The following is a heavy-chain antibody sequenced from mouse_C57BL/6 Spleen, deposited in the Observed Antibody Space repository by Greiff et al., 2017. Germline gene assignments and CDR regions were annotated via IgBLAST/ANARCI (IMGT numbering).Heavy chain of an antibody. D-gene: IGHD4-1*01. Sequence: EVNVVESGEGLVKPGGSLKLSCAASGFTFSSYAMSWVRQTPEKRLEWVAYLSSGGDYIYYADTVKGRFTISRDNARNTLYLQMSSLKSEDTAMYYCTRDTLGLDYWGQGTTLTVSS. CDR2: LSSGGDYI. CDR3: TRDTLGLDY. V-gene: IGHV5-9-1*02. J-gene: IGHJ2*01. CDR1: GFTFSSYA.